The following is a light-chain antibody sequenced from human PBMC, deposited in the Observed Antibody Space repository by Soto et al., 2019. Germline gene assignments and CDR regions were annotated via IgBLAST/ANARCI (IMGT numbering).Light chain of an antibody. Sequence: QSALTQAASVSGSPGQSITISCTGTSSDIGGYDYVSWYQHHPGKAPRLMIYEVRNRPSGVSNRFSGSKSGNTASLTISGLHTEDEADYYCSSYTSNNTPVFGTGTKVTVL. V-gene: IGLV2-14*01. CDR1: SSDIGGYDY. CDR3: SSYTSNNTPV. J-gene: IGLJ1*01. CDR2: EVR.